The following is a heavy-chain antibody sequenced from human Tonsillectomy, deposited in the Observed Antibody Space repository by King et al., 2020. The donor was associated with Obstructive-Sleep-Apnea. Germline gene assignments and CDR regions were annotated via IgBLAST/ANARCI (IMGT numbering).Heavy chain of an antibody. J-gene: IGHJ1*01. CDR1: GFTFSNYA. V-gene: IGHV3-30*04. Sequence: VQLVESGGGVVQPGRSLRLSCAASGFTFSNYAMHWVRQAPGKGLEWVAITSYDGSNKYYADSVKGRFTISRDNSKNTLYLQMNRLRADDTAVYYCASDMKLRGGFYGGDDYFQHWGQGTLVTVSS. CDR2: TSYDGSNK. D-gene: IGHD3-22*01. CDR3: ASDMKLRGGFYGGDDYFQH.